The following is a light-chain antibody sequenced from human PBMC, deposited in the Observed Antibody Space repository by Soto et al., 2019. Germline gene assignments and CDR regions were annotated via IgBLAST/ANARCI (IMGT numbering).Light chain of an antibody. CDR3: QQYNSYPWT. CDR2: DAS. V-gene: IGKV3-11*01. J-gene: IGKJ1*01. Sequence: EIVLTQSPATLSLSPGERATLSCRASQSVSSYLAWYQQKPGQAPRLLIYDASNRATGIPARFSGSGSGTELTLTISSLQPDDFATYYCQQYNSYPWTFGQGTKVDIK. CDR1: QSVSSY.